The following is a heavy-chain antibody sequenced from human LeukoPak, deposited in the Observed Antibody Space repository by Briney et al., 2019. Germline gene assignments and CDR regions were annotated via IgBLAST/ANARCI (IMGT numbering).Heavy chain of an antibody. D-gene: IGHD6-13*01. J-gene: IGHJ4*02. CDR1: GFTFSSYG. CDR3: AKGRSSDY. Sequence: PGRSLRLSCAASGFTFSSYGMHWVRQAPGKGLEWVAVISYDGSNKYYAGSVKGRFTISRDNSKNTLYLQMNGLRAEDTAVYYCAKGRSSDYWGQGTLVTVSS. V-gene: IGHV3-30*18. CDR2: ISYDGSNK.